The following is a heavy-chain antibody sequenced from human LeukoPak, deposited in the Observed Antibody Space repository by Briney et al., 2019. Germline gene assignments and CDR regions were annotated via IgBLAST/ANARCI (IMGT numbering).Heavy chain of an antibody. CDR3: ARDELRYFDWLLSFDY. V-gene: IGHV1-18*01. Sequence: ASVKVSCKASGYTFTSYGISWVRQAPGQGLEWMGWISAYNGNTSYAQKLQGRVTMTTDTSTSTAYMELRSLRSDDTAVYYCARDELRYFDWLLSFDYWGQGTLVTVSS. D-gene: IGHD3-9*01. CDR2: ISAYNGNT. CDR1: GYTFTSYG. J-gene: IGHJ4*02.